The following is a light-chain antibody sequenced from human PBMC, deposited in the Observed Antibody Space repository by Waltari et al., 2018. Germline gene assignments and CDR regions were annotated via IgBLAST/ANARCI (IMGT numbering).Light chain of an antibody. Sequence: DIQMTQSPSSQYASVGDRVPITCRASQYISDSLAWYQQKPGKAPKLLLSAASRLKSGVPPRFSGSASGTVYTLTISSLQPDDFATYYCQQYYFTPYTFGQGTKLEIK. CDR3: QQYYFTPYT. V-gene: IGKV1-NL1*01. J-gene: IGKJ2*01. CDR2: AAS. CDR1: QYISDS.